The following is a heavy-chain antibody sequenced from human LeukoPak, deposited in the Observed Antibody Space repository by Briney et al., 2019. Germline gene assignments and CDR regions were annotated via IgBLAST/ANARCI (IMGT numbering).Heavy chain of an antibody. J-gene: IGHJ4*02. CDR3: ARDGATRYNYYDSSGYIFDY. V-gene: IGHV3-23*01. D-gene: IGHD3-22*01. CDR2: ISGSGGST. CDR1: GFTFSSYA. Sequence: AGGSLRLSCAASGFTFSSYAMSWVRQAPGKGLEWVSAISGSGGSTYYADSVKGRFTISRDNSKNTLYLQMNSLRAEDTAVYYCARDGATRYNYYDSSGYIFDYWGQGTLVTVSS.